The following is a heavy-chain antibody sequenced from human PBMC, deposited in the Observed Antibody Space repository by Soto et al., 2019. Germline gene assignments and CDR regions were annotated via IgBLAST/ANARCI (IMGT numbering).Heavy chain of an antibody. D-gene: IGHD1-26*01. CDR1: GFTFSSYA. CDR2: ISRSGDRE. J-gene: IGHJ6*02. V-gene: IGHV3-23*01. Sequence: EVQLLESGGGLAQPGGSLRLSCAASGFTFSSYAMTWVRQAPGKGLEWVSLISRSGDREYYTDSVKGRLTTSRDNSKNTLFLQMNSLRAEDTAVYYCAKGHQTGGFYGLDVWGQGTTVTVSS. CDR3: AKGHQTGGFYGLDV.